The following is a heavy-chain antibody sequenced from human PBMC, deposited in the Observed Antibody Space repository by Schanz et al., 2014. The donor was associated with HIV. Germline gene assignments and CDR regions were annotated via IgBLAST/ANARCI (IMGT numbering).Heavy chain of an antibody. V-gene: IGHV3-74*01. CDR1: GFAFSDAW. Sequence: EVQLVESGGDFVEPGESLRLSCAASGFAFSDAWMTWVRQAPGKGLVWVSRMDLDGSTTNYADSVKGRFTISRDNSKNTLYLQMNSLRAEDTAVYYCAKDRITGTTGVPYYYYGMDVWGQGTTVTVSS. CDR2: MDLDGSTT. D-gene: IGHD1-7*01. J-gene: IGHJ6*02. CDR3: AKDRITGTTGVPYYYYGMDV.